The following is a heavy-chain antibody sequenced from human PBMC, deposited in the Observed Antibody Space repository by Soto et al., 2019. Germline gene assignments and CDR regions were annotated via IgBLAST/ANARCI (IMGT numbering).Heavy chain of an antibody. CDR2: ISSNDEK. CDR3: ARAYYDFWSGSYSRYMDV. CDR1: GFSLSNARLG. V-gene: IGHV2-26*01. D-gene: IGHD3-3*01. J-gene: IGHJ6*03. Sequence: QVTLKESGPVLVKPTETLTLTCTVSGFSLSNARLGVSWIRQSPGRALEWLAHISSNDEKSYSTSLKTRLTISKDTSKSQVVLIMTNMGPVDTATYYCARAYYDFWSGSYSRYMDVWGKGTTVTVSS.